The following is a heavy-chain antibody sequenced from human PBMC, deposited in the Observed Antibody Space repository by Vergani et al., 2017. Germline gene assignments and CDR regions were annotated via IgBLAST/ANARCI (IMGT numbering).Heavy chain of an antibody. J-gene: IGHJ4*02. V-gene: IGHV4-39*01. CDR3: ASKNDYGDYVGGFDY. CDR1: GGSISSSSYY. CDR2: IYYSGST. D-gene: IGHD4-17*01. Sequence: QLQLQESGPGLVKPSETLSLTCTVSGGSISSSSYYWGWIRQPPGKGLEWIGSIYYSGSTYYNPSLKSRVTISVDTSKNQFSLKLSSVPAADTAVYYCASKNDYGDYVGGFDYWGQGTLVTVSS.